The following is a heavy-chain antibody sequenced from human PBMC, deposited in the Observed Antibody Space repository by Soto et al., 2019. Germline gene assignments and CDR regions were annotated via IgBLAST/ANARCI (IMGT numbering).Heavy chain of an antibody. CDR2: ITPILGIA. J-gene: IGHJ4*02. V-gene: IGHV1-69*04. D-gene: IGHD6-6*01. CDR1: GGTFSSYT. CDR3: ARDRSLSVYSSSSY. Sequence: ASVKVSCKASGGTFSSYTISWVRQAPGQGLEWMGRITPILGIANYAQKFQGRVTITADKSTSTAYMELSSLRSEDTAVYYCARDRSLSVYSSSSYWGRGTLVTVSS.